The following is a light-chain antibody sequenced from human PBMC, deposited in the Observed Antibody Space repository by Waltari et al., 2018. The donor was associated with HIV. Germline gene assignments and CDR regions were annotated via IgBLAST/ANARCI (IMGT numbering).Light chain of an antibody. V-gene: IGLV1-51*01. CDR1: TSNIETNS. CDR2: DNN. J-gene: IGLJ2*01. CDR3: GTWDSSLNTPV. Sequence: QPVFTQPPSVSAAPGRSVTITCSGSTSNIETNSVSWYQQIPGTAPKLLIYDNNKRPSGIPERFSGSKSATSATLGITGLQTGDEAEYFCGTWDSSLNTPVFGGGSRLTVL.